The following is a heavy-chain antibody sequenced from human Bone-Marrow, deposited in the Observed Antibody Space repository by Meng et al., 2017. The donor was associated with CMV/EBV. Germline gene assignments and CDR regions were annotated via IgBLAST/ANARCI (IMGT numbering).Heavy chain of an antibody. J-gene: IGHJ5*02. V-gene: IGHV4-31*03. Sequence: SETLSLTCTVSGGSISSGGYYWSWIRQHPGKGLEWIGYIYYSGSTYYNPSLKSRVTISVDTSKNQFSLKLSSVTAADTAVYYCARGVSSHDWFDPWGQGTLVTVSS. CDR3: ARGVSSHDWFDP. CDR1: GGSISSGGYY. CDR2: IYYSGST.